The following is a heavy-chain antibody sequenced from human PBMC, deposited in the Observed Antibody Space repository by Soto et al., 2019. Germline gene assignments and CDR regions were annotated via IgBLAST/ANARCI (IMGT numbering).Heavy chain of an antibody. CDR2: IYYSGST. J-gene: IGHJ4*02. D-gene: IGHD4-17*01. Sequence: PSETLSHTCTVSGGSISSYYWSWIRQPPGKGLEWIGYIYYSGSTNYNPSLKSRVTISVDTSKNQFSLKLSSVTAADTAVYYCARRYGVYFDYWGQGTLVTVSS. V-gene: IGHV4-59*08. CDR1: GGSISSYY. CDR3: ARRYGVYFDY.